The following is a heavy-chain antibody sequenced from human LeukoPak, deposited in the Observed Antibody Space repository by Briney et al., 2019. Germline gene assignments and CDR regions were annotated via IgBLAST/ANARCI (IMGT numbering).Heavy chain of an antibody. CDR3: AKADRGYGDLNWFNP. J-gene: IGHJ5*02. Sequence: GGSLRLSCAASGFIFSIYAMSWVRQAPGKGLEWVSGISGSGGSTYYADSVNGRFTISRDKSKNTLYLQMNSLRAEDTAVYYCAKADRGYGDLNWFNPGAQGTLVTVS. CDR2: ISGSGGST. CDR1: GFIFSIYA. V-gene: IGHV3-23*01. D-gene: IGHD4-17*01.